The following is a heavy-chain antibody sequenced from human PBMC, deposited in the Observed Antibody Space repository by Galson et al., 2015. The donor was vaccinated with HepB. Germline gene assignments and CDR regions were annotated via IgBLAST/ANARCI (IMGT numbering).Heavy chain of an antibody. CDR2: INSLNSYI. V-gene: IGHV3-21*06. J-gene: IGHJ4*02. CDR3: ARDARFDTSGYVDS. Sequence: SLRLSCAASGFSFNTYTMNWVRQAPEKGLEWVSSINSLNSYIYYADSVRGRFTISRDNAKNSLHLQMNSLRAEDTAVYYCARDARFDTSGYVDSWGQGVLVTVSS. D-gene: IGHD3-22*01. CDR1: GFSFNTYT.